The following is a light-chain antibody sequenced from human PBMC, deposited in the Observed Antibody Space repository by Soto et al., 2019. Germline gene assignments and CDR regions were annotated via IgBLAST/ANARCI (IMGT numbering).Light chain of an antibody. CDR2: EGS. CDR1: SSDVGSDNL. Sequence: QSALTQPASVSGSPGQSITISCTGTSSDVGSDNLVSWYQQHPGKAPKLMIYEGSKRPSGVSNRFSGSKSGNTASLTISGVQAEDEADYYCCSYAGSMVFGGGTKLTVL. J-gene: IGLJ3*02. CDR3: CSYAGSMV. V-gene: IGLV2-23*01.